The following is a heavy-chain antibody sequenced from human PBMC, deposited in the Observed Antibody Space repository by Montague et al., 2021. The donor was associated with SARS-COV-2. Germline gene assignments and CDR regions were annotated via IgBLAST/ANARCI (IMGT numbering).Heavy chain of an antibody. V-gene: IGHV4-34*01. Sequence: SETLSLTCGVYGGSFGDDHWSWIRQPPGKGLEWIGDIKQSGSTNYNPSLKSRVTISVDTSKNQCSLKLTSVTAANTAVYFCARGHLSVSMIVVVFTSASYYFDYWGQGAQVTVSS. D-gene: IGHD3-22*01. CDR2: IKQSGST. CDR1: GGSFGDDH. J-gene: IGHJ4*02. CDR3: ARGHLSVSMIVVVFTSASYYFDY.